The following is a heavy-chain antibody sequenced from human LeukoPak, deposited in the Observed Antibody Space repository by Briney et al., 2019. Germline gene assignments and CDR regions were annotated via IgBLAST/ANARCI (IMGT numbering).Heavy chain of an antibody. D-gene: IGHD3-10*01. CDR2: ISYDGSNK. V-gene: IGHV3-30*18. CDR3: AKFVDGSGHDY. CDR1: GFTFSSYA. J-gene: IGHJ4*02. Sequence: GGSLRLSCAASGFTFSSYAMHWVRQAPGKGLEWVAVISYDGSNKYYADSVKGRFTISRDNSKNTLYLQMNSLRAEDTAVYYCAKFVDGSGHDYWGQGTLVTVSS.